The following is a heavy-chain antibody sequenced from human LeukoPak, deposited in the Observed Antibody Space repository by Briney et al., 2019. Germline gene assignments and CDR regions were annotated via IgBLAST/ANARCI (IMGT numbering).Heavy chain of an antibody. CDR2: IRQDGDTK. V-gene: IGHV3-7*03. D-gene: IGHD6-13*01. Sequence: GGSLRLSCAASGFPFNAYWMNWVRQAPGKGLEWVANIRQDGDTKYYVDSVKGRFTISRDNAMNSLYLQMNSLRAEDTAIYYCARSLPYGTTWYGRSDFWGQGTLVTVSS. CDR3: ARSLPYGTTWYGRSDF. J-gene: IGHJ4*02. CDR1: GFPFNAYW.